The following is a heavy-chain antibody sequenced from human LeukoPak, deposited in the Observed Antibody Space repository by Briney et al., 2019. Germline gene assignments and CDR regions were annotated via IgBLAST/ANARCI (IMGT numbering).Heavy chain of an antibody. Sequence: SETLSLTCTVSGGSISSYYWSWIRQPAGKGLEWIGRIYTSGSTNYNPSLKSRVTISVDTSKNQFSLKLSSVTAADTAVYYCARGPPLRDILSTTVTTLGSGFDPWGQGTLVTVSS. CDR1: GGSISSYY. D-gene: IGHD4-17*01. CDR3: ARGPPLRDILSTTVTTLGSGFDP. CDR2: IYTSGST. V-gene: IGHV4-4*07. J-gene: IGHJ5*02.